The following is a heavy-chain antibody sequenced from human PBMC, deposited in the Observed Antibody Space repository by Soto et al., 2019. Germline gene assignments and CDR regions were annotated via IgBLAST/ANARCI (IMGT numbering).Heavy chain of an antibody. V-gene: IGHV1-18*01. J-gene: IGHJ4*02. CDR2: ISAHNGNT. Sequence: QVHLVQSGAEVKKPGASVKVSCKASGYTFTSYGITWVRQAPGQGLEWMGWISAHNGNTDYAQKLQGRVIVTRDTSTTTAYMELRSLIPDDTAVYYCARGRYGAYWGQGARVTVSS. CDR3: ARGRYGAY. D-gene: IGHD3-10*01. CDR1: GYTFTSYG.